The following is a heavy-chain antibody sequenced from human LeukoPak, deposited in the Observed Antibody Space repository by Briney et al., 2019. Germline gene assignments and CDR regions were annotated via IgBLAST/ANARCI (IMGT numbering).Heavy chain of an antibody. CDR3: ARVGDYYDSSGYDDY. CDR1: GGSISSYY. V-gene: IGHV4-59*12. D-gene: IGHD3-22*01. Sequence: SETLSLTCTVSGGSISSYYWSWIRQPPGKGLEWIGYIYYSGSTNYNPSLKSRVTMSVDTSKNQFSLKLSSVTAADTAVYYCARVGDYYDSSGYDDYWGQGTLVTVSS. J-gene: IGHJ4*02. CDR2: IYYSGST.